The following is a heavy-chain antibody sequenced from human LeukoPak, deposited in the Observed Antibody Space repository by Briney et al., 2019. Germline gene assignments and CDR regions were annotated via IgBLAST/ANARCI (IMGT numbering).Heavy chain of an antibody. CDR2: IRYDGSNK. CDR1: GFTFSSYG. J-gene: IGHJ5*02. CDR3: AKDLTMTTDNASPNWFDP. V-gene: IGHV3-30*02. Sequence: GRSLRLSCAASGFTFSSYGMHWVRQAPGKGLEWVAFIRYDGSNKYYADSVKGRFTISRDNSKNTLYLQMNSLRAEDTAVYYCAKDLTMTTDNASPNWFDPWGQGTLVTVSS. D-gene: IGHD4-11*01.